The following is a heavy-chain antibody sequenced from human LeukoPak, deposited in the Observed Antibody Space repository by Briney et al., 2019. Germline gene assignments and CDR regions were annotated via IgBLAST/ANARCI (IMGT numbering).Heavy chain of an antibody. V-gene: IGHV3-23*01. Sequence: GGSLRLSCAASGFTFSSYAMSWVRQAPGKGLEWVSAISGSGGSTYYADSVKGRFTISRDNSKNTLYLQMNSLRVEDTAVYYCAKDGQWELLPTLYFDYWGQGTLVTVSS. D-gene: IGHD1-26*01. J-gene: IGHJ4*02. CDR3: AKDGQWELLPTLYFDY. CDR2: ISGSGGST. CDR1: GFTFSSYA.